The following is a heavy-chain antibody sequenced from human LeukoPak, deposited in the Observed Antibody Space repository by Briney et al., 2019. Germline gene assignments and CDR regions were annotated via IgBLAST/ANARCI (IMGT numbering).Heavy chain of an antibody. CDR1: GFTVSSNH. V-gene: IGHV3-66*01. Sequence: GGSLRLSCAASGFTVSSNHNHMSWVRQAPGKGLEWVSVIYSGGTIFYADSVKGRFTISRDNSKNTVYLEMNSLRAEDAAVYYCARDGENHYYDYWGQGTLVTVST. CDR2: IYSGGTI. J-gene: IGHJ4*02. CDR3: ARDGENHYYDY. D-gene: IGHD7-27*01.